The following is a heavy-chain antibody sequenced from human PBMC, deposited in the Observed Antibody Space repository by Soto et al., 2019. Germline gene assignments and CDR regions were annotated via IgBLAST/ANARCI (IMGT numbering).Heavy chain of an antibody. D-gene: IGHD3-22*01. CDR3: ARADDSSGYDAFDI. V-gene: IGHV4-59*01. CDR1: GGSISSYY. CDR2: IYYSGST. J-gene: IGHJ3*02. Sequence: PSETLSLTCTVSGGSISSYYWSWIRQPPGKGLEWIGYIYYSGSTNYNPSLKSRVTISVDTSKNQFSLKLSSVTAADTAVYYCARADDSSGYDAFDIWGQGTMVTVSS.